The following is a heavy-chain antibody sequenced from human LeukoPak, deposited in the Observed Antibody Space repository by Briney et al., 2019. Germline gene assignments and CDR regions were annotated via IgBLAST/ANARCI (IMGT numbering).Heavy chain of an antibody. V-gene: IGHV3-23*01. CDR1: GFTFSSYA. Sequence: GGSLRLSCAASGFTFSSYAMTWVRQAPGKGLEWVSGINGSGGRTYYAVSVKGRFTISRDNSKNTLYLQMNSLRAEDTAIYYCAKDPFFDYWGQGALVTVSS. CDR3: AKDPFFDY. J-gene: IGHJ4*02. CDR2: INGSGGRT.